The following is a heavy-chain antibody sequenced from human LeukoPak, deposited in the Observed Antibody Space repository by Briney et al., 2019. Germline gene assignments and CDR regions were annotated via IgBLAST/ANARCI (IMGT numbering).Heavy chain of an antibody. CDR1: GYTFTSYY. CDR2: INPSGGST. Sequence: GASVKVSCKASGYTFTSYYMHWVQQAPGQGLEWMGIINPSGGSTSYAQKFQGRVTMTRDTSTSTVYMELSSLRSEDTAVYYCARDTPSNYRHYYYGMDVWGQGTTVTVSS. D-gene: IGHD1-7*01. J-gene: IGHJ6*02. V-gene: IGHV1-46*01. CDR3: ARDTPSNYRHYYYGMDV.